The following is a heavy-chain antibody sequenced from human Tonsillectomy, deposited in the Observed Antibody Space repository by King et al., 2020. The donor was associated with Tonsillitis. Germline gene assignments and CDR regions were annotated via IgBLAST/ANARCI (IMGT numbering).Heavy chain of an antibody. D-gene: IGHD3-10*01. CDR1: GFTFGTYW. Sequence: VQLVESGGGLVQPGGSLRLSCAASGFTFGTYWMSWVRQAPGKGLEWVANIKDDGDEKYYLGSVKGRFTISRDNAKNSLHLQMNSLRAEDTAVYYCVREGITMIRGVVNGVWGMDVWGQGTTVTVSS. V-gene: IGHV3-7*03. J-gene: IGHJ6*02. CDR3: VREGITMIRGVVNGVWGMDV. CDR2: IKDDGDEK.